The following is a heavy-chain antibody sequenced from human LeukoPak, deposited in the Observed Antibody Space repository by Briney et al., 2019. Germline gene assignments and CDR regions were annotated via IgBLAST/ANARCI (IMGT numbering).Heavy chain of an antibody. CDR2: IRYDGSNK. CDR1: GFTFSSYG. J-gene: IGHJ6*03. V-gene: IGHV3-30*02. D-gene: IGHD1-1*01. CDR3: AKEGDWNDVTLMDV. Sequence: PGGSLRLFCAASGFTFSSYGMHWVRQAPGKGLEWVAFIRYDGSNKYYAGSVKGRFTISRDNSKNTLYLQMNSLRAADTAVYYCAKEGDWNDVTLMDVWGKGTTVTISS.